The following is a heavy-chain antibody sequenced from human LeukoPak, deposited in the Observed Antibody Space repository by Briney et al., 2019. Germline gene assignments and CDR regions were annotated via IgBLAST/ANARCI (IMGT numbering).Heavy chain of an antibody. Sequence: GRSLRLSCAASGFSFDDYAMHWVRQAPGKGLEWVSGISWNSGSIGYADSVKGRFTISRDNAKNSLYLQMNSLRAEDMALYYCAREAVAGIGVAFDIWGQGTMVTVSS. CDR2: ISWNSGSI. D-gene: IGHD6-19*01. CDR1: GFSFDDYA. J-gene: IGHJ3*02. V-gene: IGHV3-9*03. CDR3: AREAVAGIGVAFDI.